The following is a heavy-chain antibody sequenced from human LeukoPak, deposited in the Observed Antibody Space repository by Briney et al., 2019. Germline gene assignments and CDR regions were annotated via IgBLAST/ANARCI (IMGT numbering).Heavy chain of an antibody. CDR3: ARGGNHRYYYDSSGPNFDY. CDR2: ISSSGSYI. D-gene: IGHD3-22*01. V-gene: IGHV3-21*04. CDR1: AFTFSSYS. Sequence: GGSLRLSCAASAFTFSSYSMNWVRQAPGKGLEWVSSISSSGSYIYYADSVKGRFTISRDNSKNTLYLQMNSLRAEDTAVYYCARGGNHRYYYDSSGPNFDYWGQGTLVTVSS. J-gene: IGHJ4*02.